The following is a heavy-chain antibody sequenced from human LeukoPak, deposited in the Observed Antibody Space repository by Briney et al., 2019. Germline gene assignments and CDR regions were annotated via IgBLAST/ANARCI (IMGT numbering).Heavy chain of an antibody. CDR1: GYTFTSYY. CDR2: INPSGGST. D-gene: IGHD3-22*01. V-gene: IGHV1-46*01. J-gene: IGHJ4*02. CDR3: AKFSDTSGYYSLGSDY. Sequence: ASVKVSCKASGYTFTSYYMHWVRQAPGQGLEWMGIINPSGGSTSYAQKFQGRVTMTRDMSTSTVYMELSSLRVEDTAVYYCAKFSDTSGYYSLGSDYWGQGTLVTVSS.